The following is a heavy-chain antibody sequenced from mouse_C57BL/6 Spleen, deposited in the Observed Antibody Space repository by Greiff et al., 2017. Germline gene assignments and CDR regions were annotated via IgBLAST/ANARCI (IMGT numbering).Heavy chain of an antibody. CDR3: AREGDGPLEA. Sequence: DVQLVESGGGLVKPGGSLKLSCAASGFTFSSYAMSWVRQTPEKRLEWVATISDGGSYTYYPDNVKGRFTISRDNAKNNLYLQMSHLKSEDTAMYYCAREGDGPLEAWGQGTTLTVSS. CDR1: GFTFSSYA. V-gene: IGHV5-4*01. CDR2: ISDGGSYT. J-gene: IGHJ2*01. D-gene: IGHD2-3*01.